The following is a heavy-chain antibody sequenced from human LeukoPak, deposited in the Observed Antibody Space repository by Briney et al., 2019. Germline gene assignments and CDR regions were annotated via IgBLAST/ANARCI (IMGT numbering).Heavy chain of an antibody. CDR3: ARDTLSIAAAGTRFDY. CDR1: GFTFSSYS. CDR2: ISSSSSTI. D-gene: IGHD6-13*01. V-gene: IGHV3-48*02. Sequence: GGSLRLSCAASGFTFSSYSMNWVRQAPGKGLEWVSYISSSSSTIYYADSVKGRFTISRDNAKSSLYLQMNSLRDEDTAVYYCARDTLSIAAAGTRFDYWGQGTLVTVSS. J-gene: IGHJ4*02.